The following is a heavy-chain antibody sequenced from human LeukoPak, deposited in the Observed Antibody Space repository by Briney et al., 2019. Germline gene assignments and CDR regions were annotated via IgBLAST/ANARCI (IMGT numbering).Heavy chain of an antibody. CDR2: IYPGDSDT. CDR1: GYSFTSYW. D-gene: IGHD3-10*01. V-gene: IGHV5-51*01. Sequence: GESLQISCKGSGYSFTSYWIGWARHVPGKGVEGMGIIYPGDSDTRYSPSFKGQVTISADKSISTAYLQWSSLKASDTAMYYCARRTSMVRGVMNAFDIWGQGTMVTVSS. CDR3: ARRTSMVRGVMNAFDI. J-gene: IGHJ3*02.